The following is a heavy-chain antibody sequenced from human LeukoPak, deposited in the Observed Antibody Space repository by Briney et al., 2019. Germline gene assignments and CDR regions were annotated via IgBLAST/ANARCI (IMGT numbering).Heavy chain of an antibody. CDR2: IYYSGST. D-gene: IGHD2-8*01. Sequence: ASETLSLTCTVSGGSISSSSYYWGWIRQPPGKGLEWIGSIYYSGSTYYNPSLKSRVTISVDTSKNQFPLKLSSVTAADTAVYYCARHIVLMVYAMVDWGQGTLVTVSS. CDR3: ARHIVLMVYAMVD. V-gene: IGHV4-39*06. J-gene: IGHJ4*02. CDR1: GGSISSSSYY.